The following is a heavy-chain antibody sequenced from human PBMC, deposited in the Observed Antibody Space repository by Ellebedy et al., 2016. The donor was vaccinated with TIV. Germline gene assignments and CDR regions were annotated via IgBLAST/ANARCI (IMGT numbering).Heavy chain of an antibody. V-gene: IGHV4-61*02. CDR1: GGSVISSSYY. J-gene: IGHJ3*02. CDR2: IYTGGTN. D-gene: IGHD6-13*01. Sequence: MPSETLSLTCIVSGGSVISSSYYWNWIRQPAGKGLEWIGRIYTGGTNLHNPALNSRVAMSLDTSKNQFSLKLSSVTAADTAVYYCAKSDRAAAATAGTFDIWGLGTRVTISS. CDR3: AKSDRAAAATAGTFDI.